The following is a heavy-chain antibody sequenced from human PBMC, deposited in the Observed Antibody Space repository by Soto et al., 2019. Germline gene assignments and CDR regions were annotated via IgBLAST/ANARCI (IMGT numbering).Heavy chain of an antibody. V-gene: IGHV1-58*01. CDR1: GFTFTRAT. J-gene: IGHJ5*02. CDR2: IVVGSGNT. D-gene: IGHD3-3*01. CDR3: AAADYDFWSGYYGP. Sequence: SVKVSCKTSGFTFTRATVQWVRQARGQRLEWIGWIVVGSGNTDYAQNFHERVTITRDMSTSAVYMELSSLTSDDTAVYYCAAADYDFWSGYYGPWGQGTLVTVSS.